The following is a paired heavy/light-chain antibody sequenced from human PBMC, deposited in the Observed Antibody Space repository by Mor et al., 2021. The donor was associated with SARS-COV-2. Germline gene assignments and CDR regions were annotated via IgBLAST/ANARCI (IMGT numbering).Heavy chain of an antibody. CDR1: GDSVSSNSAA. D-gene: IGHD6-19*01. V-gene: IGHV6-1*01. CDR3: ASTRQWGSGFVY. Sequence: QVQLQQSGPGLVKPSQTLSLTCAISGDSVSSNSAAWSWIRQSPSRGLEWLGRTYYRSKWYNDYAASVKSRITINPHTSKNQFSLQLNSVTPEDTAVYFCASTRQWGSGFVYWGQGTLVTVSS. J-gene: IGHJ4*02. CDR2: TYYRSKWYN.
Light chain of an antibody. CDR1: QSLLHSNGYNY. CDR3: MQALQTPHT. CDR2: LGS. Sequence: DIVMTQSPLSLPVTPGEPASISCRSSQSLLHSNGYNYLDWYLQKPGQSPQLLIYLGSNRASGVPDRFSGSGSGTDFTLKISRVEAEDVGVYYCMQALQTPHTFGQGTKVEIK. V-gene: IGKV2-28*01. J-gene: IGKJ1*01.